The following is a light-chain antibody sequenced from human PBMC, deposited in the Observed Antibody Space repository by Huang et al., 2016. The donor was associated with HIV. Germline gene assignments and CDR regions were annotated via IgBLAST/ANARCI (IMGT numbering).Light chain of an antibody. CDR3: QQRRNWPPTT. CDR1: HSVGNY. Sequence: EIVLTTSPETLSLSPGERATLSCRASHSVGNYLAWYQPKSGQAPRIRIYDSFIRATGIPPRFSGSGSWTDFTLTINSLEPEDFAVYYCQQRRNWPPTTFGGGTKVEIK. V-gene: IGKV3-11*01. J-gene: IGKJ4*01. CDR2: DSF.